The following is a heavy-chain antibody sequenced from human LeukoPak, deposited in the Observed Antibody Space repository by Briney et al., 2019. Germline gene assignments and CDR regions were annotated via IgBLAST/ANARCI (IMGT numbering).Heavy chain of an antibody. D-gene: IGHD3-22*01. CDR3: ARRDDSSGYFDY. J-gene: IGHJ4*02. CDR2: MYPGDFDI. CDR1: GYRFTTYW. V-gene: IGHV5-51*01. Sequence: GESLKISCKGSGYRFTTYWIGWVRQMPGKGLEWMGIMYPGDFDIRYSPSFQGQVSISADKYISTAYLQWSSLKASDTAMYYCARRDDSSGYFDYWGQGTLVTVSS.